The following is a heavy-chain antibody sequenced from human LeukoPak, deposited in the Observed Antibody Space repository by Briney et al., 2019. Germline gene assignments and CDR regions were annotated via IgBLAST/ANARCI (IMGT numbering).Heavy chain of an antibody. Sequence: GGSLRLSCAASGFTFSSYWMDWVRQAPGKGLEWVAIIKSDGSEKYYVDSVKGRFTISRDNAKNSLYLQMNSLRAEDTAVYYCVSDHGDFDYWGQGTLVTVSS. V-gene: IGHV3-7*05. J-gene: IGHJ4*02. D-gene: IGHD4-17*01. CDR2: IKSDGSEK. CDR3: VSDHGDFDY. CDR1: GFTFSSYW.